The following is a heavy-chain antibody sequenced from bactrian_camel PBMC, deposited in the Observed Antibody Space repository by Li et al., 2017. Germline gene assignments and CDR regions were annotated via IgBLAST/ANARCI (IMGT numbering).Heavy chain of an antibody. Sequence: QVQLVESGGGSVQAGGSLRLSCAASGYRYSPNCMGWFRQAPGKEREGVAAIEDDGSASYADSVKGRFTIPKDNAKNTLYLQMNSLKPDDTAMYYCAAEFSRPNPLVCSGADTRQYDYCGLGTQVTVS. V-gene: IGHV3S53*01. CDR3: AAEFSRPNPLVCSGADTRQYDY. CDR1: GYRYSPNC. D-gene: IGHD2*01. CDR2: IEDDGSA. J-gene: IGHJ4*01.